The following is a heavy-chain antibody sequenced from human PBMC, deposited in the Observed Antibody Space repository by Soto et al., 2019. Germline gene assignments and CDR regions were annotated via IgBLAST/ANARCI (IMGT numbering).Heavy chain of an antibody. CDR3: ARRRVHDICYYYYMDV. CDR1: GGSISSSSDY. D-gene: IGHD1-1*01. J-gene: IGHJ6*03. CDR2: IYYSGSN. Sequence: QLQLQESGPGLVKPSETLSLTCTVSGGSISSSSDYCCWIRQPPGTGLEWIGSIYYSGSNYDNPSLKIRIAISVDTAKYQFSRKLSSVSAAETAVYYCARRRVHDICYYYYMDVWGKGTTVTVSS. V-gene: IGHV4-39*01.